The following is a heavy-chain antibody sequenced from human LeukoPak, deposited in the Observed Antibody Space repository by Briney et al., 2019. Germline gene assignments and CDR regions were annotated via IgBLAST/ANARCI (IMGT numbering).Heavy chain of an antibody. CDR1: GYTFTSYA. Sequence: ASVKVSCKASGYTFTSYAMHWVRQAPGQRLEWMGWINAGNGNTKYSQEFQGRVTITRDTSASTAYMELSSLRSEDMAVYYCARDNFSGGPNYYYMDVWGKGTTVTVSS. J-gene: IGHJ6*03. V-gene: IGHV1-3*03. CDR2: INAGNGNT. D-gene: IGHD3-10*01. CDR3: ARDNFSGGPNYYYMDV.